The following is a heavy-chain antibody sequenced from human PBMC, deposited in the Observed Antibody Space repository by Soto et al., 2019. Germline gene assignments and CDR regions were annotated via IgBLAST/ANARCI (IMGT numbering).Heavy chain of an antibody. J-gene: IGHJ4*02. V-gene: IGHV3-30*18. Sequence: QVQLVESGGGVVQPGRSLRLSCAASGFTFSSYGMHWVRQAPGKGLEWVAVISYDGSNKYYADSVKGRFTISRDNSKNTLYLQMNSLRAEDTAVYYCAKDQKTIAGAGIVDYWGQGTLVTVSS. D-gene: IGHD6-19*01. CDR3: AKDQKTIAGAGIVDY. CDR1: GFTFSSYG. CDR2: ISYDGSNK.